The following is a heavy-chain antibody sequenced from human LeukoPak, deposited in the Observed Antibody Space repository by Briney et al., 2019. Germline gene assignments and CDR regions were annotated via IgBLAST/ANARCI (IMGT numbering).Heavy chain of an antibody. CDR2: IYYSGST. J-gene: IGHJ5*02. V-gene: IGHV4-39*07. D-gene: IGHD3-10*01. CDR1: VGSISSSSYY. CDR3: ARDLVVTMVRGVGFDP. Sequence: SEALSLTCTVSVGSISSSSYYWGWIRQPPGKGLEWIGSIYYSGSTYYNPSLKSRVTISVDTSKNQFSLKLSSVTAADTAVYYCARDLVVTMVRGVGFDPWGQGTLVTVSS.